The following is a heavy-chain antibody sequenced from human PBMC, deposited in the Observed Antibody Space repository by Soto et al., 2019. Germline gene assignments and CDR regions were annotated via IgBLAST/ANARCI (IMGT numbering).Heavy chain of an antibody. V-gene: IGHV3-23*01. J-gene: IGHJ4*02. CDR3: AKDSDTKRGPDY. D-gene: IGHD3-10*01. CDR2: ISGSSDDT. Sequence: GGSLRLSCAASGFTFSNYAMNWVRQAPGKGLEWVSGISGSSDDTFYADSVKGRFTISRDNSKSTLFLQMDSLRAEDTALYYCAKDSDTKRGPDYWGQGTLVTVSS. CDR1: GFTFSNYA.